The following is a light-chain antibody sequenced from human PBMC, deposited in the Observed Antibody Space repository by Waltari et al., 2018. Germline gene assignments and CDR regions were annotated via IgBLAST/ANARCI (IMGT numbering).Light chain of an antibody. CDR1: QSLLYTSNNKNY. CDR3: LQYLHTPRT. CDR2: WAS. Sequence: DVVMTQSPDSLAVSLGERATINCKSSQSLLYTSNNKNYLAWYQQKPGQPPKLLIYWASMRESVVPDRFSGSGSGTDFTLTISGLQAEDVASYFCLQYLHTPRTFGQGTKVEIK. V-gene: IGKV4-1*01. J-gene: IGKJ1*01.